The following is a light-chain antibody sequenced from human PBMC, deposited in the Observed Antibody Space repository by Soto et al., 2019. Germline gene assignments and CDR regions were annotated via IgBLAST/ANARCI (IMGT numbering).Light chain of an antibody. CDR1: SSDVGGYNY. CDR2: EVT. Sequence: QSALTQPPSASGSLGQSVTISCTGTSSDVGGYNYVSWHQQHPGKAPKVMIYEVTKRPPGVPARFSGSKSGNTASLTVSGLQAEDEADYYCSSFAGGGNPVLLGGGTQLTVL. J-gene: IGLJ2*01. CDR3: SSFAGGGNPVL. V-gene: IGLV2-8*01.